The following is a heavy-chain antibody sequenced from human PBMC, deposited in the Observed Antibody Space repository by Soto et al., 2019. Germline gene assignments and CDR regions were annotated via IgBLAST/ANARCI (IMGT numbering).Heavy chain of an antibody. V-gene: IGHV4-34*01. CDR1: GGSFSGYY. Sequence: SETLSLTCAVYGGSFSGYYWSWLRQPPGKGLEWIGEINRSGSTKSNPSLNSRLSVSIDTSKNQFSLDLKSVTAADTAVYFCARGRTNYGYDNIRLSNFDYWGQGALVTVSS. J-gene: IGHJ4*02. D-gene: IGHD5-18*01. CDR2: INRSGST. CDR3: ARGRTNYGYDNIRLSNFDY.